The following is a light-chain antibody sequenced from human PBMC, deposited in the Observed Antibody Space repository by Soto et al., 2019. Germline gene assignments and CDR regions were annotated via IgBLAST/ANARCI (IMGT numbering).Light chain of an antibody. CDR1: SSNIGAGYD. Sequence: QSVLTQPPSVSGAPGQWVTISCTGSSSNIGAGYDVHWYQQLPGTAPKLLIYGNNNRPSGVPDRFSGSKSGTSASLAITGLQADDEADYYCSSYTSSTTPVFGGGTKLTVL. CDR3: SSYTSSTTPV. CDR2: GNN. J-gene: IGLJ2*01. V-gene: IGLV1-40*01.